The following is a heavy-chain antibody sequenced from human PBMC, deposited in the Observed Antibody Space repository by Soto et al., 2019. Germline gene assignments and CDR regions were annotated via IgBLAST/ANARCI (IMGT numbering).Heavy chain of an antibody. CDR3: AHIVLRTGFGVVTTTAIYFDF. J-gene: IGHJ4*02. D-gene: IGHD3-3*01. CDR1: GFSLTTSGVG. Sequence: QITLNESGPTQVKPRQTLTLTCTFSGFSLTTSGVGVGWIRQSPGRAPEWLALIYWDDDKRYSPSLKSRLTITKDTSKNQVVLTMADLDPADTATYYCAHIVLRTGFGVVTTTAIYFDFWGQGTPVAVSS. CDR2: IYWDDDK. V-gene: IGHV2-5*02.